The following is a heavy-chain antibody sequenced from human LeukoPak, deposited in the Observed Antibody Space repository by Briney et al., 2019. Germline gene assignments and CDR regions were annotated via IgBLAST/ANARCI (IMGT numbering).Heavy chain of an antibody. D-gene: IGHD3-22*01. CDR2: IHRAGRT. CDR1: GVSISSSEW. CDR3: ARGLTYYYDSSGYSDAFDI. Sequence: SETLSLTCAVSGVSISSSEWWIWVRQPPGQGLEWIGEIHRAGRTRYNPSLKSRVTISVDTSKNQFSLKLSSVTAADTAVYYCARGLTYYYDSSGYSDAFDIWGQGTMVTVSS. V-gene: IGHV4-4*02. J-gene: IGHJ3*02.